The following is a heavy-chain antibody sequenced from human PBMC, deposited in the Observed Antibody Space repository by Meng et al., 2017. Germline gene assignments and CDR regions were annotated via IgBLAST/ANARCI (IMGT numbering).Heavy chain of an antibody. CDR2: ISAYNGNT. CDR3: ARGTNDFWTPEPNYYLDY. D-gene: IGHD3/OR15-3a*01. Sequence: QVQLVQSGAEVKKPGASVKVSCKASGYTFTSYGISWVRQAPGQGLEWMGWISAYNGNTNYAQKLQGRVTMTTDTSTSTAYMELRSLRSDDTAVYYCARGTNDFWTPEPNYYLDYWGQGTLVTVSS. V-gene: IGHV1-18*01. J-gene: IGHJ4*02. CDR1: GYTFTSYG.